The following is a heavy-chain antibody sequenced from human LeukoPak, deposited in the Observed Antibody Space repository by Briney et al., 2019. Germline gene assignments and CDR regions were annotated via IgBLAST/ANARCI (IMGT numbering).Heavy chain of an antibody. J-gene: IGHJ5*02. V-gene: IGHV4-34*01. CDR3: ARSPSSPTYYL. D-gene: IGHD1-26*01. Sequence: PSETLSLTCAVYGGSFSGYYWSWIRQPPGKGLEWIGEINHSGSTNYNPSLKSRVTISVDTSKNQFSLKLSSVTAADTAVYYCARSPSSPTYYLWGQGTLVTVSS. CDR1: GGSFSGYY. CDR2: INHSGST.